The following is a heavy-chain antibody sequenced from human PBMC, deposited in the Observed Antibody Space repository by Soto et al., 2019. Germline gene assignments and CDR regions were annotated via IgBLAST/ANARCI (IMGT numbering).Heavy chain of an antibody. CDR2: ISSNGGST. V-gene: IGHV3-64*01. Sequence: GGSLRLSCAASGFTFSSYAMHWVRQAPGKGLEYVSAISSNGGSTYYANSVKGRFTISRDNSKNTLYLQMGSLRAEDMAVYYCARGEVAVAGIDYWGQGTLVTVSS. J-gene: IGHJ4*02. D-gene: IGHD6-19*01. CDR3: ARGEVAVAGIDY. CDR1: GFTFSSYA.